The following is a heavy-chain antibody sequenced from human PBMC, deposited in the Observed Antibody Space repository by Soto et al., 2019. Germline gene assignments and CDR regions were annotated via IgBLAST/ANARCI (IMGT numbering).Heavy chain of an antibody. D-gene: IGHD6-6*01. Sequence: QVQLVHSGAEVKKPGSSVKVSCKASGGTFSSYTISWVRQAPGQGLEWMGRIIPILGIANYAQKFQGRVTITADKSTSTAYMELSSLRSEDTAVYYCARSSIAARPGYFDYWGQGTLVTVSS. CDR2: IIPILGIA. J-gene: IGHJ4*02. CDR1: GGTFSSYT. CDR3: ARSSIAARPGYFDY. V-gene: IGHV1-69*02.